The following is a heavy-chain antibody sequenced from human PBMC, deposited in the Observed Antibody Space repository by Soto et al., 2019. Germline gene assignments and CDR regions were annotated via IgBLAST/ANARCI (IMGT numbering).Heavy chain of an antibody. V-gene: IGHV3-74*01. D-gene: IGHD4-17*01. CDR3: AREAGDDSHFNY. J-gene: IGHJ4*02. CDR1: GFTFSRNW. Sequence: EVQLVESGGGLVQPGGSLRLSCAASGFTFSRNWMHWVRQAPGKGLVWVSLITSDGSSTNYADSVKGRFTISRDNSKNTLYLQMNSLRPEDTAVYFSAREAGDDSHFNYWGQGTLVTVSS. CDR2: ITSDGSST.